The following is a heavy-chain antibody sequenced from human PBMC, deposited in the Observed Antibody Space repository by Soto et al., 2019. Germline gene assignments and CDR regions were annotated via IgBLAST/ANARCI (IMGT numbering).Heavy chain of an antibody. Sequence: PGGSLRLSCAASGFTFSSYSMNWVRQAPGKGLEWVSSISSSSSYIYYADSVKGRFTISRDNAKNSLYLQMNSLRAEDTAVYYCARWDLSNSEYNDYWGQGTLVTVSS. CDR1: GFTFSSYS. CDR2: ISSSSSYI. J-gene: IGHJ4*02. CDR3: ARWDLSNSEYNDY. D-gene: IGHD1-26*01. V-gene: IGHV3-21*01.